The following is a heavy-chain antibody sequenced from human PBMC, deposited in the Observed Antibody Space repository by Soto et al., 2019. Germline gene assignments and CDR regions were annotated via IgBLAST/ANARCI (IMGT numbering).Heavy chain of an antibody. CDR1: GFTFSNYG. D-gene: IGHD3-10*01. CDR2: ILNDGSNR. Sequence: QVQLVESGGGVVQPGRSLRLSCAASGFTFSNYGMHWVRQAPGKGLEWVAVILNDGSNRYHADSVKDRFTISRDNSNNTLYLQMNGLRGGDTAVYYCARDDEYSGNGMDVWGKGTTVTV. CDR3: ARDDEYSGNGMDV. V-gene: IGHV3-33*01. J-gene: IGHJ6*04.